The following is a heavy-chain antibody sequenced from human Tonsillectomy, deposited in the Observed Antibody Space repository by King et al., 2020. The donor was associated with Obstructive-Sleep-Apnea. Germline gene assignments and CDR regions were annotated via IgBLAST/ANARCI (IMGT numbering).Heavy chain of an antibody. Sequence: QLVQSGAEVKRPGASVKVSCKASGYTFTSYGITWLRQAPGQGPEWMGWISPYNGYTKDAQKFQGRVSMTTDTSTSTAYMELRSLKSDDTAVYYCAIATTGWFLFWGQGTLVTVSS. CDR2: ISPYNGYT. CDR1: GYTFTSYG. J-gene: IGHJ4*02. V-gene: IGHV1-18*01. CDR3: AIATTGWFLF. D-gene: IGHD6-19*01.